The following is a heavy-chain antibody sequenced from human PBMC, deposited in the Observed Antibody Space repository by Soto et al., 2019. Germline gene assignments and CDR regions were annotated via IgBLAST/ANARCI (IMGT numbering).Heavy chain of an antibody. CDR2: LYSGGST. CDR3: DRGRPVDEGDAFDM. J-gene: IGHJ3*02. Sequence: EVQLVETGGGLIQPGGSLIISCVASGLTVSSNYMTGVRQAPGKGLEWVSVLYSGGSTHYAGSVQVRFIISRVNSKNTLYLQTNRLRAEDMAVYYCDRGRPVDEGDAFDMLGLGTMVTVSS. CDR1: GLTVSSNY. V-gene: IGHV3-53*02. D-gene: IGHD5-12*01.